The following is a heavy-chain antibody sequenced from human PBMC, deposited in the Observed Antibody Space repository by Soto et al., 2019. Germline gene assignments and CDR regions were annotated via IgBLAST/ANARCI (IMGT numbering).Heavy chain of an antibody. CDR1: GSSISSGDYY. V-gene: IGHV4-30-4*01. CDR2: IYYSGST. Sequence: PSETLSLTCTVSGSSISSGDYYWSWIRQPPGKGLEWIGYIYYSGSTYYNPSLKSRVTISVDTSKNQFSLKLSSVTAADTAVYYCARDGGYCTNGVCYDYWGQGTLVTVSS. CDR3: ARDGGYCTNGVCYDY. J-gene: IGHJ4*02. D-gene: IGHD2-8*01.